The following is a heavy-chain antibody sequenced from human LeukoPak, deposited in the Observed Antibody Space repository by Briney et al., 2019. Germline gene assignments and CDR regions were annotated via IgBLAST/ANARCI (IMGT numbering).Heavy chain of an antibody. CDR2: IYYSGST. CDR3: AREVGYYYGMDV. J-gene: IGHJ6*02. CDR1: GGSISSYY. D-gene: IGHD1-26*01. Sequence: PSETLSLTCTVSGGSISSYYWSWIRQPPGKGLEWIGYIYYSGSTNYNPSLKSRVTISVGTSKNQFSLKLSSVTAADTTVYYCAREVGYYYGMDVWGQGTTVTVSS. V-gene: IGHV4-59*01.